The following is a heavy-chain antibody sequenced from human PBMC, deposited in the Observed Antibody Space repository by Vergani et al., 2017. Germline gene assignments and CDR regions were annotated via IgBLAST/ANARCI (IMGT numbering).Heavy chain of an antibody. J-gene: IGHJ4*02. CDR1: GGSISSGDSY. CDR3: SRSPSVIVVEEFDY. Sequence: QVQLQESGPGLVKPSQTLSLTCNVSGGSISSGDSYWSWIRQTPGKGLEWIGYIYHSGYTHYNPSLRSRVTLSVDTSKNQFSLKVTTVTAADTAVYFCSRSPSVIVVEEFDYWGQGTLVTVSS. V-gene: IGHV4-30-4*08. CDR2: IYHSGYT. D-gene: IGHD2-15*01.